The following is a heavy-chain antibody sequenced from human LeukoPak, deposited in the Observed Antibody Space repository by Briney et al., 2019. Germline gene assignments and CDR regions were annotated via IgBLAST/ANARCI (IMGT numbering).Heavy chain of an antibody. V-gene: IGHV3-21*06. D-gene: IGHD1-14*01. CDR2: IGPTGSDR. J-gene: IGHJ4*02. CDR3: ATETNGRHYDY. Sequence: GGSLRLSCTASGLTFSTSGFNWVRQAPGKGLEWVASIGPTGSDRYHADSIKGRFTISRDNANNFLYLQMNSRRAEDTAVYYCATETNGRHYDYWGQGTLLTVSS. CDR1: GLTFSTSG.